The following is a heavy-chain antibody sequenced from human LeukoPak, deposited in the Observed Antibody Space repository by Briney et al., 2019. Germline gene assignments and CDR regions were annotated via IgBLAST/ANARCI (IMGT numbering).Heavy chain of an antibody. V-gene: IGHV3-23*01. Sequence: PGGSLRLSCAASGFTFSSYAMSWVRQAPGKGLEWVSAISGSGGSTYYADSVKGRFTISRDNSKNTLYLQMNSLRAEDTAVYYCAKDRGGIVGATTVFDYWGQGTLVTVSS. D-gene: IGHD1-26*01. CDR2: ISGSGGST. CDR1: GFTFSSYA. J-gene: IGHJ4*02. CDR3: AKDRGGIVGATTVFDY.